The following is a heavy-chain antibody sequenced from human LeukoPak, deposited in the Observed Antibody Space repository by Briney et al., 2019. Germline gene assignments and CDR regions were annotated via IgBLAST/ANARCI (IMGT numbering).Heavy chain of an antibody. CDR3: ARDGGSGYCSSSNCYEGFDY. Sequence: GGSLRLSCAASGFSVSSNYMSWVRQAPGKGLEWVSTIYSGESAYYADSVKGRFSISRDNSKNALVLQMNSLTAADTAVYYCARDGGSGYCSSSNCYEGFDYWGQGTLVTVSS. D-gene: IGHD2-2*01. CDR2: IYSGESA. CDR1: GFSVSSNY. V-gene: IGHV3-66*01. J-gene: IGHJ4*02.